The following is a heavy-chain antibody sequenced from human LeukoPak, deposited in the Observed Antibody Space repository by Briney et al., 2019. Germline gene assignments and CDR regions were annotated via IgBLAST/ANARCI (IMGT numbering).Heavy chain of an antibody. J-gene: IGHJ5*02. CDR3: ARTGIAAAGTDWFDP. D-gene: IGHD6-13*01. V-gene: IGHV3-48*04. CDR2: ISGSGSTI. CDR1: GFTFSSYA. Sequence: PGGSLRLSCAASGFTFSSYAMSWVRQAPGKGLEWVSYISGSGSTIYYADSVKGRFTISRDNAKNSLYLQMNSLRAEDTAVYYCARTGIAAAGTDWFDPWGQGTLVTVSS.